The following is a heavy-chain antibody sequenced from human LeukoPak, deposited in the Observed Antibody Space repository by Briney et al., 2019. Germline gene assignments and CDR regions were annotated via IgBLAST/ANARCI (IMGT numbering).Heavy chain of an antibody. CDR2: IYPGDSDT. V-gene: IGHV5-51*01. CDR1: GYSFTSYW. Sequence: GESLKISCKGSGYSFTSYWIGWVRQMPGKGLEWMGIIYPGDSDTRYSPSFQGQVTISAYKSISTAYLQWSSLKASDTAMYYCARRDSSGYYWSRDAFDIWGQGTMVTVSS. D-gene: IGHD3-22*01. J-gene: IGHJ3*02. CDR3: ARRDSSGYYWSRDAFDI.